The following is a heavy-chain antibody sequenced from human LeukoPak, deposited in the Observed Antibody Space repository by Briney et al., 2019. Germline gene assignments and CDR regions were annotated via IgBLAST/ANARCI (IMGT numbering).Heavy chain of an antibody. CDR1: GFTFSSYA. CDR2: ISGSGGST. J-gene: IGHJ4*02. CDR3: AKSQLLLSDQYDY. V-gene: IGHV3-23*01. Sequence: GGSLRLSCAASGFTFSSYAISWVRQARGKGLEWVSAISGSGGSTYYADSVKGRFTISRDNSKSTLYLQMNSLRAEDTAVYYCAKSQLLLSDQYDYWGQGTLVTVSS. D-gene: IGHD2-2*01.